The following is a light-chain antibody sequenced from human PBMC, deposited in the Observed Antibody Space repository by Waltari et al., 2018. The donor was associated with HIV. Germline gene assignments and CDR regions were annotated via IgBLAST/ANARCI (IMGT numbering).Light chain of an antibody. Sequence: DVKMTQSPSSLSASVGDTVTITYRSSEAVLTYVNWYQQKLGKAPKLLMYAASSLQSGVPLRFSGSGSGTHFNFTINSLQVEDFATYYCQQHLRTPLTFGGGTRVEI. CDR2: AAS. CDR1: EAVLTY. V-gene: IGKV1-39*01. J-gene: IGKJ4*01. CDR3: QQHLRTPLT.